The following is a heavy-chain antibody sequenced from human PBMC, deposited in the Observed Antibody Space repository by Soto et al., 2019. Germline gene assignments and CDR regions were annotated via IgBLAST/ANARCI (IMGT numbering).Heavy chain of an antibody. Sequence: SETLSLTCTVSGGSISSSSYCWAWVRQPPGKGLEWIGSVYYSGTTYYNPSLKSRVTISEDTSKNQFSLRLSSVTAADTAVFYCARLIHCKTTSCYFDYWGPGTLVTVS. V-gene: IGHV4-39*01. CDR1: GGSISSSSYC. J-gene: IGHJ4*02. D-gene: IGHD2-2*01. CDR2: VYYSGTT. CDR3: ARLIHCKTTSCYFDY.